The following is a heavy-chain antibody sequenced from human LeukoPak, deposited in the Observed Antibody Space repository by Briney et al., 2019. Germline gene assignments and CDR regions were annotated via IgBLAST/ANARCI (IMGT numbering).Heavy chain of an antibody. CDR1: GFALSSHW. CDR3: ARNNGMDV. V-gene: IGHV3-7*03. J-gene: IGHJ6*02. Sequence: GGSLRLSCAASGFALSSHWMTWVRQVPGRGPEWVANVNRDGSETYYLDSVKGRFTISKDNAKNSLYLQMHSLRAEDTALYHCARNNGMDVWGQGTTVIVSS. CDR2: VNRDGSET.